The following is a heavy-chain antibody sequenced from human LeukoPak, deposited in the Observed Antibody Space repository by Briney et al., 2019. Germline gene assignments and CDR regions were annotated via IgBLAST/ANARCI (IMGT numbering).Heavy chain of an antibody. CDR1: GFTLSTYS. V-gene: IGHV3-48*02. D-gene: IGHD5-12*01. CDR3: AREMVLVATIVFDY. CDR2: ISSASTTI. Sequence: GGSLRLSCAASGFTLSTYSMNWVRQAPGKGLEWVSYISSASTTIYYADSVKGRFTISRDNAKNSLYLQMNSLRDEDTAVYYCAREMVLVATIVFDYWGQGTLVTVSS. J-gene: IGHJ4*02.